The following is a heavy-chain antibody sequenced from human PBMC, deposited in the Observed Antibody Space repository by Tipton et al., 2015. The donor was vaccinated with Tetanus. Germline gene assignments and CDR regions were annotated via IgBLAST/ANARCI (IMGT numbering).Heavy chain of an antibody. J-gene: IGHJ5*02. V-gene: IGHV1-46*01. Sequence: QLVQSGAEVKKPGASVKVSCKASGYTFINYYIHWVQQAPGQGLEWMGIINPRDGYTHSAQKFQGRVTMTRDTSTSTVYMELSSLRSDDTAVYYCVTEPNSAERHLDTWGQGTLVTVSS. D-gene: IGHD6-13*01. CDR3: VTEPNSAERHLDT. CDR2: INPRDGYT. CDR1: GYTFINYY.